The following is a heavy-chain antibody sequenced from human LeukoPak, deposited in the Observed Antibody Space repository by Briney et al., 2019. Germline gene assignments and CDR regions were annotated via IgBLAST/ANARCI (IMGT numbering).Heavy chain of an antibody. J-gene: IGHJ4*02. Sequence: PSETLSLTCTVSGGSISSGSYYWRWIRQPAGKGLEWIGRIYTSGSTNYNPSLKSRVTISVDTSKNQFSLKLSSVTAADTAVYYCARVNYYDSSGYFDYWGQGTLVTVSS. CDR3: ARVNYYDSSGYFDY. CDR1: GGSISSGSYY. D-gene: IGHD3-22*01. CDR2: IYTSGST. V-gene: IGHV4-61*02.